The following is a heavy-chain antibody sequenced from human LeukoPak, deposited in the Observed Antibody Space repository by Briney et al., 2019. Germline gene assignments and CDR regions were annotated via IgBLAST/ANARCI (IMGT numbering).Heavy chain of an antibody. CDR2: IYASGYT. J-gene: IGHJ2*01. Sequence: SETLSLTCTVSGDSISTYYWSWIRQPAGKGLEWIGRIYASGYTNYSPSLKSRVTMSVDTSKNQYSLKLSSVTAADTAVYYCARAALHCSGASCSTNWYFDLWDHGTLLTVSS. D-gene: IGHD2-2*02. CDR3: ARAALHCSGASCSTNWYFDL. CDR1: GDSISTYY. V-gene: IGHV4-4*07.